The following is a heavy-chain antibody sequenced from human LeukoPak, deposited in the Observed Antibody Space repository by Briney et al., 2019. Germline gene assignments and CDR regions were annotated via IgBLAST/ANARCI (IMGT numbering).Heavy chain of an antibody. J-gene: IGHJ4*02. CDR3: TTGGNYDSSGYRDY. V-gene: IGHV3-15*01. D-gene: IGHD3-22*01. CDR2: IKSKTDSGTT. Sequence: GGSLRLSCAASGFTFSNAWMSWVRQAPGKGLEWVGRIKSKTDSGTTDYAAPGKGIFTNSGDNPKNTLYLPINSLKTEDTAVYYCTTGGNYDSSGYRDYWGQGTLATVSS. CDR1: GFTFSNAW.